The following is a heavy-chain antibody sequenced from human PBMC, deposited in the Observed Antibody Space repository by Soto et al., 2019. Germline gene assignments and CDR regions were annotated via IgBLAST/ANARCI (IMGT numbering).Heavy chain of an antibody. Sequence: ASVKVSCKASGYTFTSYGISWVRQAPGQGLEWMGWISAYNGNTNYAQKLQGRVTMTTDTSTSTAYMELRSLRSDDTAVYYCARDGNGYYDSSGYYYLDYWGQGTLVTVSS. CDR1: GYTFTSYG. J-gene: IGHJ4*02. CDR3: ARDGNGYYDSSGYYYLDY. D-gene: IGHD3-22*01. V-gene: IGHV1-18*01. CDR2: ISAYNGNT.